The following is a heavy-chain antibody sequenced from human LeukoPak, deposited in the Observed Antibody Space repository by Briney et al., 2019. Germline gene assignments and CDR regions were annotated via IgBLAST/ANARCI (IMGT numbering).Heavy chain of an antibody. Sequence: SETLSLTCTVSGGTVSSGNYFWGWIRQPPGKRLEWIGGISYSGSAYYNPSLKSRAIISIDTSKNQFSLRLSSVTAADTAVYYCARLWGDGYNLDYWGQGTLVTVSS. CDR3: ARLWGDGYNLDY. V-gene: IGHV4-39*01. D-gene: IGHD5-24*01. CDR1: GGTVSSGNYF. J-gene: IGHJ4*02. CDR2: ISYSGSA.